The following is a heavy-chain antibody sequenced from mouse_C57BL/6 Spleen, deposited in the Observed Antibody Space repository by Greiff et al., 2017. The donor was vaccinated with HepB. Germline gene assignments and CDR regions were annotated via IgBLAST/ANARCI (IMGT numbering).Heavy chain of an antibody. CDR1: GYSFTDYN. Sequence: VHVKQSGPELVKPGASVKISCKASGYSFTDYNMNWVKQSNGKSLEWIGVINPNYGTTSYNQKFKGKATLTVDQSSSTAYMQLNSLTSEDSAVYYCARSSSDGYTYAMDYWGQGTSVTVSS. CDR3: ARSSSDGYTYAMDY. CDR2: INPNYGTT. D-gene: IGHD2-3*01. V-gene: IGHV1-39*01. J-gene: IGHJ4*01.